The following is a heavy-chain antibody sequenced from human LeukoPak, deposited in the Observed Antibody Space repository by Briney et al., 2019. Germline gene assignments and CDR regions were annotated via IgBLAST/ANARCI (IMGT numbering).Heavy chain of an antibody. V-gene: IGHV4-39*01. D-gene: IGHD3-22*01. Sequence: SETLSLTCTVSGGSISSSSYYWGWIRQPPGKGLEWIGSIYYSGSTYYNPSLKSRVTISVDTSKNQFSLKLSSVTAADTAVYYCARRATSYDSSGYYYSHWFDPWGQGTLVTVSS. CDR2: IYYSGST. J-gene: IGHJ5*02. CDR3: ARRATSYDSSGYYYSHWFDP. CDR1: GGSISSSSYY.